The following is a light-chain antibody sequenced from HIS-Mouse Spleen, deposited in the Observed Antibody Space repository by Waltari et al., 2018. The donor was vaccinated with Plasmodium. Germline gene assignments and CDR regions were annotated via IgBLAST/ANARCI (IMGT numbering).Light chain of an antibody. CDR2: GAS. Sequence: EIVMTQSPDTLSVSPGERATLSCRASQSGSSNVAWYQQKPGQAPRLLIYGASTRATGIPARFSGSGSGTEFTLTISSLQSEDFAVYYCQQYNNWPFTFGPGTKVDIK. V-gene: IGKV3-15*01. CDR3: QQYNNWPFT. J-gene: IGKJ3*01. CDR1: QSGSSN.